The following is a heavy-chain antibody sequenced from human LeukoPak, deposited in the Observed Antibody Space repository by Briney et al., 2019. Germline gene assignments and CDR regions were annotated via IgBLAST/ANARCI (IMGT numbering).Heavy chain of an antibody. Sequence: GGSLRLSCAASGFTFSSYDMHWVRQATGKGLEWVSAIGTAGDTYYPGSVKGRFTISRDNSKNTLYLQMNSLRAEDTAVYYCARMATTRGDFDYWGQGTLVTVSS. CDR1: GFTFSSYD. CDR3: ARMATTRGDFDY. J-gene: IGHJ4*02. V-gene: IGHV3-13*01. CDR2: IGTAGDT. D-gene: IGHD5-24*01.